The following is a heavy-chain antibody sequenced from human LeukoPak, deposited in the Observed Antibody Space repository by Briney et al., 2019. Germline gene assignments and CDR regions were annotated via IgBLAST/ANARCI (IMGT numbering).Heavy chain of an antibody. Sequence: SETLSLTCTVSGGSISSYYWSWIRQPPGKGLEWIGYIYYSGSGSTNYNPSLKSRVSISVDTSKNHFSLKLSSVTAADTAVYYCAKDGRRPQWVDYWGQGTLVTVSS. D-gene: IGHD1-26*01. CDR2: IYYSGSGST. V-gene: IGHV4-59*12. CDR3: AKDGRRPQWVDY. J-gene: IGHJ4*02. CDR1: GGSISSYY.